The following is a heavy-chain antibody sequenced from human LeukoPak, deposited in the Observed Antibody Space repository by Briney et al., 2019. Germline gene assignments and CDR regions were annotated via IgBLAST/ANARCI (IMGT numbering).Heavy chain of an antibody. D-gene: IGHD6-13*01. CDR3: TRERVWYSSSRYDY. CDR2: ISVSGDDT. V-gene: IGHV3-23*01. CDR1: GFTFSNAW. Sequence: GGSLRLSCAASGFTFSNAWMSWVRQAPGKGLEWVSHISVSGDDTYYADSVKGRFTISRDNSKDTLYLQMNSLRDEDTAVYYCTRERVWYSSSRYDYWGQGTRVTVSS. J-gene: IGHJ4*02.